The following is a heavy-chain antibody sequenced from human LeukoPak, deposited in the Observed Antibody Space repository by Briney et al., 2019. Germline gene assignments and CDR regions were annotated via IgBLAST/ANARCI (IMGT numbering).Heavy chain of an antibody. CDR3: ARDLLPQGGLVGMDV. CDR1: GGSISSGSYY. CDR2: IYTSGST. D-gene: IGHD3-22*01. V-gene: IGHV4-61*02. Sequence: SETLSLTCTVSGGSISSGSYYWSWIRQPAGKGLEWIGRIYTSGSTNYNPSLKSRVTISVDTSKNQFSLKLSSVTAADTAVYYCARDLLPQGGLVGMDVWGQGTTVTVSS. J-gene: IGHJ6*02.